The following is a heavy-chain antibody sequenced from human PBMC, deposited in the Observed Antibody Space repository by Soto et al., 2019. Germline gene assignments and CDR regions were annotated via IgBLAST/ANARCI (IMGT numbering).Heavy chain of an antibody. CDR2: INPSGGYT. D-gene: IGHD2-15*01. Sequence: ASVKVSCKASGYTFSSYYMNWVRQAPGQGLEWLGIINPSGGYTTYAQRFLGRVTMTSDTSTSTVHMELGSLTSEDTAVYYCARVYCSGGSCYGIDYWGQGTLVIVSS. CDR1: GYTFSSYY. CDR3: ARVYCSGGSCYGIDY. J-gene: IGHJ4*02. V-gene: IGHV1-46*01.